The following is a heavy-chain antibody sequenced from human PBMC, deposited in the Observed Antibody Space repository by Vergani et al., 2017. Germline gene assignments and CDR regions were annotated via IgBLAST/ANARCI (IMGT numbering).Heavy chain of an antibody. Sequence: QITLKESGPTLVKPTPTLTLTCTFSGFSLSTSGVGLGWIRQPPGKGLEWLAVIYWDDDKRYSPSLKSRLTITKETSKNQVVLTMTNMDRVDTATYYCAHRTAYSSSWYELDDWGKGTLVTVSS. D-gene: IGHD6-13*01. CDR2: IYWDDDK. CDR1: GFSLSTSGVG. CDR3: AHRTAYSSSWYELDD. J-gene: IGHJ4*02. V-gene: IGHV2-5*02.